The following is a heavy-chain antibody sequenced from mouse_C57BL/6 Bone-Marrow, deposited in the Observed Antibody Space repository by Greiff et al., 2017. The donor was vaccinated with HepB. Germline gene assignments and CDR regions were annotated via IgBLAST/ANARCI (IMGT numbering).Heavy chain of an antibody. CDR1: GYTFTDYY. D-gene: IGHD2-3*01. V-gene: IGHV1-26*01. J-gene: IGHJ1*03. CDR3: ASVYDGYPYFDV. Sequence: EVKLQQSGPELVKPGASVKISCKASGYTFTDYYMNWVKQSHGKSLEWIGDINPNNGGTSYNQKFKGKATLTVDKSSSTAYMELRSLTSEDSAVYYCASVYDGYPYFDVWGTGTTVTVSS. CDR2: INPNNGGT.